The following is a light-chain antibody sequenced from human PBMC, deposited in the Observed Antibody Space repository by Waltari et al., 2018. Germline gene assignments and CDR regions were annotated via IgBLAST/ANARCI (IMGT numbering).Light chain of an antibody. CDR3: QQYNTYSS. Sequence: DIQMTQSPSTLSASVGDRVTITCRASQSNSNWLAWYQQKPGKAPNLLIYKASILKSGVPSRFSGSGSGTQFTLTINSLQPGDFATYYCQQYNTYSSFGQGTKLEIK. J-gene: IGKJ2*01. CDR2: KAS. V-gene: IGKV1-5*03. CDR1: QSNSNW.